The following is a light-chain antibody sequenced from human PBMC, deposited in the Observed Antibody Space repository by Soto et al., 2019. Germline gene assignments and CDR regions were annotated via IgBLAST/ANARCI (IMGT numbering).Light chain of an antibody. CDR3: QQSYSTPIT. CDR2: AAS. CDR1: QSISSY. V-gene: IGKV1-39*01. Sequence: DIQMTQSPSSLSASVGDRVTITCRASQSISSYLNWYQQKPGKAPKLLIYAASSLQGGVPSRFSGSGSGTDFTLTISSLQPEDCATYYCQQSYSTPITFGQGTRLEIK. J-gene: IGKJ5*01.